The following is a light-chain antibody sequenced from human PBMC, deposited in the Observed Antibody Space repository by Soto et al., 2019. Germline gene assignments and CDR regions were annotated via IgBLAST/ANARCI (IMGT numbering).Light chain of an antibody. CDR1: QSVSSK. CDR2: GAS. V-gene: IGKV3-15*01. CDR3: QQYNNWLGT. J-gene: IGKJ1*01. Sequence: EIVLTQSPGTLSVSQGERATLSCRASQSVSSKLAWYQQKPGQAPRLLFYGASTGATGIPARVSGSGSETEFTLSISSLQYEDFAVYYCQQYNNWLGTFGQGTKVDIK.